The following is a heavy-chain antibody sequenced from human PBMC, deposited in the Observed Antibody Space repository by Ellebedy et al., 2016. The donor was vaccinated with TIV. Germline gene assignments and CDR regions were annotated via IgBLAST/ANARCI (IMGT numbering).Heavy chain of an antibody. CDR2: IRDSGSGA. V-gene: IGHV3-23*01. Sequence: PGGSLRLSCEASGFPFSSYAMNWVRQAPGKGLEWVSGIRDSGSGADFADSVKGRFSISRDNSNNTLFLHMNGLTVEDTAVYYCAKSTGRFRPFAFDAWGHGTMVTVSS. D-gene: IGHD1-26*01. CDR1: GFPFSSYA. CDR3: AKSTGRFRPFAFDA. J-gene: IGHJ3*01.